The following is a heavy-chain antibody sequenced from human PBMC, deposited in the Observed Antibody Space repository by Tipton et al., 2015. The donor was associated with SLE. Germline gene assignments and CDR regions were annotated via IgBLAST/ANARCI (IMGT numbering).Heavy chain of an antibody. CDR2: IY. Sequence: TLSLTCTVSGGSISSGSYYWAWIRQPPGKGLEWIGFIYQRGSTYYTRGSTYYNPSLKSRVTISVDTSKNQFSLKLSSVTAADTAVYYCARGWGYDSLYYYYGMDVWGQGTTVTVSS. CDR1: GGSISSGSYY. J-gene: IGHJ6*02. V-gene: IGHV4-39*07. CDR3: ARGWGYDSLYYYYGMDV. D-gene: IGHD5-12*01.